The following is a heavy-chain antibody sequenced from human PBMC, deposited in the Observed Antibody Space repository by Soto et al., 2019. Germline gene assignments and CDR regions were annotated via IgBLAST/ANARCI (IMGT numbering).Heavy chain of an antibody. CDR3: ARQMYLITIFGVVLYYFDY. D-gene: IGHD3-3*01. V-gene: IGHV4-39*01. CDR1: GGSISSSSYY. Sequence: SETLSLTCTVSGGSISSSSYYWGWIRQPPGKGLEWIGSIYYSGSTYYNPSLKSRVTISVDTSKNQFSLKLSSVTAADTAVYYCARQMYLITIFGVVLYYFDYWGQGTLVTVSS. J-gene: IGHJ4*02. CDR2: IYYSGST.